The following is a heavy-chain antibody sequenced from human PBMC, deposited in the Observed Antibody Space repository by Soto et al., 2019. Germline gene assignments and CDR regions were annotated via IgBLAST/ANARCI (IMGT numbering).Heavy chain of an antibody. CDR1: GDTFSNYA. J-gene: IGHJ4*02. CDR2: SIPIFGTA. V-gene: IGHV1-69*06. Sequence: QVHLVQSGAEVKMPGSSVKVSCKASGDTFSNYAISWVRQAPGQGLEWMGDSIPIFGTAYYAQKFQGRLTIVADKSTSTAYMELSSLRFDDTAVYYCAREGYSGSYFDYCGQGTLVTVSS. CDR3: AREGYSGSYFDY. D-gene: IGHD1-26*01.